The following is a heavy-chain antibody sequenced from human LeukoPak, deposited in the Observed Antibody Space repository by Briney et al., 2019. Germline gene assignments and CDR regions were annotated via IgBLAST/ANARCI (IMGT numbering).Heavy chain of an antibody. CDR2: ISGSGGST. J-gene: IGHJ4*02. Sequence: GGSLRLSCAASGFTFSSYSMNWVRQAPGKGLEWVSAISGSGGSTYYADSVKGRFTISRDNSKNTLYLQMNSLRAEDTAVYYCAKDRIAAAGLYYFDYWGQGTLVTVSS. CDR3: AKDRIAAAGLYYFDY. CDR1: GFTFSSYS. V-gene: IGHV3-23*01. D-gene: IGHD6-13*01.